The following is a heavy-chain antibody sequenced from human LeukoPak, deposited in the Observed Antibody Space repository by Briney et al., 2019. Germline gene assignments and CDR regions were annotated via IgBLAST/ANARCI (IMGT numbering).Heavy chain of an antibody. J-gene: IGHJ4*02. D-gene: IGHD4-17*01. V-gene: IGHV4-4*07. CDR2: IYTSGST. Sequence: PSETLSLTCTVSGGSFSIYYWSWIRQPAGKGLEWIGRIYTSGSTNYIPSLKSRVTMSVDTSKNQFSLNLSSVTAADTAVYYCARMTTVNHGPFDYWGQGILVTVSS. CDR3: ARMTTVNHGPFDY. CDR1: GGSFSIYY.